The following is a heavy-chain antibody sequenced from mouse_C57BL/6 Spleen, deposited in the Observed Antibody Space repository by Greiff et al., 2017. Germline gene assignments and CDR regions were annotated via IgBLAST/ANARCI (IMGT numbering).Heavy chain of an antibody. J-gene: IGHJ4*01. CDR1: GYTFTDYY. V-gene: IGHV1-26*01. D-gene: IGHD2-3*01. CDR3: ARGGYYRRLYAMDY. Sequence: EVQLQQSGPELVKPGASVKISCKASGYTFTDYYMNWVKQSHGRSLEWIGDINPNNGGTSYNQKFKGKATLTVDKSSSTAYMELRSLTSEDSAVYYCARGGYYRRLYAMDYWGQGTSVTVSS. CDR2: INPNNGGT.